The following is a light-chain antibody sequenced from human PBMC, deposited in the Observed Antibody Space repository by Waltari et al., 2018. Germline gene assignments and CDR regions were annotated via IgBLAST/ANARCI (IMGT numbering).Light chain of an antibody. V-gene: IGKV4-1*01. CDR2: WAS. CDR3: QQYYNSPLT. J-gene: IGKJ4*01. Sequence: DIVMTQSPDSLAVPLGERATISCKSSQTVLYSSNNKNYLAWYQQKPGQPPKLLISWASTRESGVPGRFSGSGSGTDFTLTISSLQAEDVAVYYCQQYYNSPLTFGGGTKVEIK. CDR1: QTVLYSSNNKNY.